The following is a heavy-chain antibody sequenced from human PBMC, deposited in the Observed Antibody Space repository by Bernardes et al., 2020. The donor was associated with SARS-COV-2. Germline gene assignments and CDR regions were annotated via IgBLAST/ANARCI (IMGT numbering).Heavy chain of an antibody. D-gene: IGHD3-9*01. CDR3: ARGGTYYDILTGYQNYYYGMDV. Sequence: GVSLRLSCAASGFTFSSYEMNWVRQAPGKGLEWVSYISSSGSTIYYADSVKGRFTISRDNAKNSLYLQMNSLRAEDTAVYYCARGGTYYDILTGYQNYYYGMDVWGQGTTVTVSS. V-gene: IGHV3-48*03. J-gene: IGHJ6*02. CDR1: GFTFSSYE. CDR2: ISSSGSTI.